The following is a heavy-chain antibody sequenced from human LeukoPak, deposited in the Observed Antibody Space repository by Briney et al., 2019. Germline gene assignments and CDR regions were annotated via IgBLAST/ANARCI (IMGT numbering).Heavy chain of an antibody. Sequence: GGSLRLSCAASGFTFSSYWMHWVRHAPGKGLVWVSRINSDGSSTSYADSVKGRFTISRDNAKNTLYLQMNSLRAEDTAVYYCARAATYYDFWSGIMGGGDNWFDPWGQGTLVTVSS. J-gene: IGHJ5*02. V-gene: IGHV3-74*01. CDR1: GFTFSSYW. CDR3: ARAATYYDFWSGIMGGGDNWFDP. D-gene: IGHD3-3*01. CDR2: INSDGSST.